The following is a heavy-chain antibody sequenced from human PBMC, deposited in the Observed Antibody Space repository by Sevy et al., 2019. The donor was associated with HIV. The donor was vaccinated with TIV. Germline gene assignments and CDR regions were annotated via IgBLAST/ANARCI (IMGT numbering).Heavy chain of an antibody. CDR3: ARVVAAGAASYYYYYMDV. CDR1: GGSISSYY. CDR2: IYYSGST. D-gene: IGHD6-13*01. Sequence: SETLSLTCTVSGGSISSYYWSWIRQPPGKGLEWIGYIYYSGSTNYNPSLKSRVTISVGTSKNKLSLKMSPVTAADTAEYYCARVVAAGAASYYYYYMDVWGKGTTVTVSS. J-gene: IGHJ6*03. V-gene: IGHV4-59*01.